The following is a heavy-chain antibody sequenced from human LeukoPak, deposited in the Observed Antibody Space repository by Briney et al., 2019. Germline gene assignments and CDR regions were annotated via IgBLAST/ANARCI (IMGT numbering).Heavy chain of an antibody. V-gene: IGHV4-39*07. Sequence: PSETLSLTCTVSGGSISSSSYYWGWIRQPPGKGLEWIGSIYYSGSTYYNPSLKSRVTISVDTSKNQFSLKLSSVTAADTAVYYCARLVRDSSSWYRDNWFDPWGQGTLVTVSS. J-gene: IGHJ5*02. CDR3: ARLVRDSSSWYRDNWFDP. D-gene: IGHD6-13*01. CDR1: GGSISSSSYY. CDR2: IYYSGST.